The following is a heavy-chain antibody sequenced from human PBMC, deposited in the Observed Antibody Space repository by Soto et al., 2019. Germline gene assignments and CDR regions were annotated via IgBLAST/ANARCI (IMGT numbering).Heavy chain of an antibody. J-gene: IGHJ6*02. CDR1: GFSFRDSA. CDR3: TGIGVDV. CDR2: IRSKANSYAT. V-gene: IGHV3-73*02. Sequence: EVQLVESGGGLVQPGGSLRLSCAVFGFSFRDSALHWVRQASGKGLEWVGRIRSKANSYATAYAASGKGSFTISRDDSKNTAYLQMNSLKMEDTAVSYCTGIGVDVWGQGTTVTVSS. D-gene: IGHD3-16*01.